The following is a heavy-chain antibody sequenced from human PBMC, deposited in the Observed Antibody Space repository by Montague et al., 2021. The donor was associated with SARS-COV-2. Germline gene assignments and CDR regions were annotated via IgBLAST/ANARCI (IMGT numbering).Heavy chain of an antibody. CDR2: INNSGST. Sequence: SETLSLTCAVYGGSISGHYWSWIRQPPGKGLEWIGVINNSGSTNYNPSLKSRVTISVDTSKNQFSLKLHSVTAADTAVYYCARGRFEVSMIVVVLTGASYYMDVWGKGTTVTVSS. D-gene: IGHD3-22*01. CDR3: ARGRFEVSMIVVVLTGASYYMDV. J-gene: IGHJ6*03. CDR1: GGSISGHY. V-gene: IGHV4-34*01.